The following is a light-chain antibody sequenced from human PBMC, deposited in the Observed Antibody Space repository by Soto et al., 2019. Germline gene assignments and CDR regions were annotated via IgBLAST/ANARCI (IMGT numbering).Light chain of an antibody. V-gene: IGLV7-46*01. J-gene: IGLJ3*02. CDR1: AGAVTSGHY. CDR3: MLSYSGAWV. Sequence: QAVVTQEPALTVSPGGTVTLTCGSSAGAVTSGHYPYWFQQEPGQAPRTLIYDTNNKHSWTPVRFSGSLLGGKAALTLSGAQPEDEADYYCMLSYSGAWVFGGGTKLTVL. CDR2: DTN.